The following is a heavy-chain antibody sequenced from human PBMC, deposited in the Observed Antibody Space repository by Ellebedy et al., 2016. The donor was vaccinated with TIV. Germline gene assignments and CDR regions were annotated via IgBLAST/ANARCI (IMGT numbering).Heavy chain of an antibody. Sequence: SETLSLXCAVSGGSISSSGYSWSWIRQPPGKGLEWVGYIYHSGSASYNPSLKSRVTISVDRSKKQFSLKLSSVTGADTAVYYCAREVWGLWYFDLWGRGTLVTVSS. D-gene: IGHD3-16*01. CDR2: IYHSGSA. CDR3: AREVWGLWYFDL. J-gene: IGHJ2*01. CDR1: GGSISSSGYS. V-gene: IGHV4-30-2*01.